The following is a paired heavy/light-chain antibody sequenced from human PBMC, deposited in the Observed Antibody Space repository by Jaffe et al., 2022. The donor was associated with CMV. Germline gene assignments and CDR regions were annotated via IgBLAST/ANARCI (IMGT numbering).Heavy chain of an antibody. J-gene: IGHJ4*02. Sequence: EVQLVESGGGLVKPGESLRLSCVASGFTLRNVWMSWVRQAPGKGLEWVGRIKSENEGGTTDYTASAKGRFTISRDDSRNTLHLQMDSLKIEDTAVYFCTTHDNGDIDYWGQGILVTVSS. CDR2: IKSENEGGTT. CDR3: TTHDNGDIDY. CDR1: GFTLRNVW. D-gene: IGHD4-17*01. V-gene: IGHV3-15*01.
Light chain of an antibody. V-gene: IGKV2-30*02. J-gene: IGKJ1*01. CDR2: WVS. CDR1: QSLVHSSGNTH. CDR3: MQSTHWPRT. Sequence: DVVMTQSPLSLPVTLGQPASISCRSSQSLVHSSGNTHLSWFHQRPGQSPRRLIYWVSNRDSGVPDRFSGSGSGTDFTLKISRVEAEDVGVYYCMQSTHWPRTFGQGTKVEIK.